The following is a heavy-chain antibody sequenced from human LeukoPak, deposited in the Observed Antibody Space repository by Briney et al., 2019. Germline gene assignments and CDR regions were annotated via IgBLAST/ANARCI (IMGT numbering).Heavy chain of an antibody. CDR3: ARDSYYDSSGDAFDI. CDR1: GFTFDDYA. J-gene: IGHJ3*02. CDR2: ISWNSGSI. Sequence: PGGSLRLSCAASGFTFDDYAMHWVWQAPGKGLEWVSGISWNSGSIGYADSVKGRFTISRDNAKNSLYLQMISLRAEDTALYYCARDSYYDSSGDAFDIWGQGTMVTVSS. D-gene: IGHD3-22*01. V-gene: IGHV3-9*01.